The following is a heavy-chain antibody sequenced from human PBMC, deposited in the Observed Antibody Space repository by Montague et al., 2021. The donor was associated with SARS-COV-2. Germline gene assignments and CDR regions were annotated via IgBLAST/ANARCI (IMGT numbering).Heavy chain of an antibody. J-gene: IGHJ6*03. Sequence: SLSLSWAASGFTFSDYYMSWIRQAPGKGLEWVSYISSSSSYTNYADSVKGRFTISRDNAKNSLYLQMNSLRAEDTAVYYCARAGGKGIFGVLPNYYMDVWGKGTTVTVSS. CDR2: ISSSSSYT. V-gene: IGHV3-11*05. CDR1: GFTFSDYY. D-gene: IGHD3-3*01. CDR3: ARAGGKGIFGVLPNYYMDV.